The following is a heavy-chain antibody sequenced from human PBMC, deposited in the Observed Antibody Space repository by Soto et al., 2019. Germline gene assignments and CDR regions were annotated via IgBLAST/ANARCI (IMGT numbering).Heavy chain of an antibody. CDR3: AKALWFGGLWAHYDYKYV. J-gene: IGHJ6*03. D-gene: IGHD3-10*01. CDR1: GFTLSSYA. CDR2: ISGSGGST. V-gene: IGHV3-23*01. Sequence: PGGSLRLSCAASGFTLSSYAMSWVRQAPGKGLEWVSAISGSGGSTYYADSVKGRFTISRDNSKNTLYLQMNSLRAEDTAVYYCAKALWFGGLWAHYDYKYVWSKGSTDTVSS.